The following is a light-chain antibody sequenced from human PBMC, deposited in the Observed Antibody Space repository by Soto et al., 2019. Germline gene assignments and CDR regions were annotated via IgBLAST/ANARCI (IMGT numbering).Light chain of an antibody. V-gene: IGKV3-20*01. CDR1: QSLYSGY. Sequence: IVLTQSPGTLSLSPGEGASVSCRASQSLYSGYLAWYQQKPGQAPRLLIYGASSRATGIPDRFSGSRSGTNFTLTISRLEPEDFAVYFCQQYGSAPYTFGQGTKLEIK. CDR2: GAS. CDR3: QQYGSAPYT. J-gene: IGKJ2*01.